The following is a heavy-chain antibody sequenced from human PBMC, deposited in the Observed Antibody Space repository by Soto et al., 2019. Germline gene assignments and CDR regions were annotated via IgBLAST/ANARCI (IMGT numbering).Heavy chain of an antibody. V-gene: IGHV1-3*01. Sequence: QVQLVQSGAEVKKPGASVKDSCKASGYTFSSYLLHWVRQAPGQRLEWMGWINAGNGNTKYSQKFQGSVTLTRDTRDTSASTAYMELSSLRSEDTAVYYCASPSYGSGSYYWGQGTLVTVSS. CDR1: GYTFSSYL. J-gene: IGHJ4*02. CDR3: ASPSYGSGSYY. CDR2: INAGNGNT. D-gene: IGHD3-10*01.